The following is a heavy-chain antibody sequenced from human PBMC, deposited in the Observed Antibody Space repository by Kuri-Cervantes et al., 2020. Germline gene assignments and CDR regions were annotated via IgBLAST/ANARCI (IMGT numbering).Heavy chain of an antibody. CDR1: GGSISSYY. CDR2: IYYSGST. CDR3: ARGRRSMVRGRNYYYMDV. D-gene: IGHD3-10*01. Sequence: ESLKISCTVSGGSISSYYWSWIRQPPGKGLEWIGYIYYSGSTNYNPSLKSRVTISVDTSKNQFSLKLSSVTAADTAVYYCARGRRSMVRGRNYYYMDVWGKGTTVTVSS. V-gene: IGHV4-59*12. J-gene: IGHJ6*03.